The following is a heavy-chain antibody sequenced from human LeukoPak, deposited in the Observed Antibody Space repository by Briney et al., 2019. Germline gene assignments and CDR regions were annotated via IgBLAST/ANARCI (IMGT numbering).Heavy chain of an antibody. V-gene: IGHV4-61*02. D-gene: IGHD2-15*01. CDR2: IYTSGST. CDR3: ARDSPPAYCSGGSCYFDY. CDR1: GGSISSKSYY. Sequence: SQTLSLTCTVSGGSISSKSYYWSWIRQPAGKGLEWIGRIYTSGSTDYNPSLKSRVTISRDTSKNEFSLILSSVTAADTAVCYCARDSPPAYCSGGSCYFDYWGQGTLVTVSS. J-gene: IGHJ4*02.